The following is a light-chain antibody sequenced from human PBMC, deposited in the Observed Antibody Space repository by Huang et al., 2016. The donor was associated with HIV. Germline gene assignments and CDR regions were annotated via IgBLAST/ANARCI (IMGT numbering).Light chain of an antibody. J-gene: IGKJ3*01. CDR3: QQRSNRIT. Sequence: EIVLTQSPATLSLSPGERATLSCRASQSVSSYLAWYQQKPGQAPRRLIYDASNRATGIPARFSGSGSGKDFTLTISSLEPEDFAVYYCQQRSNRITFGPGTKVDIK. V-gene: IGKV3-11*01. CDR1: QSVSSY. CDR2: DAS.